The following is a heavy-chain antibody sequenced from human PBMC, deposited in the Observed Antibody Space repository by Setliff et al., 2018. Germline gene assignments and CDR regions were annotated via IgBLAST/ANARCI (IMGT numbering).Heavy chain of an antibody. CDR3: ARTTGYRLEGDFDY. J-gene: IGHJ4*02. V-gene: IGHV3-11*01. Sequence: LRLSCAASGFTFSNYYMTWIRQAPGKGLEWVSSISSSSTIYYADSVKGRFTISRDNAKNSLYLQMTSLRAEDTAIYYCARTTGYRLEGDFDYWGQGTLVTVSS. CDR2: ISSSSTI. D-gene: IGHD3-16*01. CDR1: GFTFSNYY.